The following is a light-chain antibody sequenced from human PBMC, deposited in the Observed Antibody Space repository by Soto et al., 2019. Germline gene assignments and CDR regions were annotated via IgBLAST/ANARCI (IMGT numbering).Light chain of an antibody. J-gene: IGKJ2*01. V-gene: IGKV1-39*01. CDR3: QQSHGIPYT. Sequence: DIQMTQSPSSLSASVGDRVTITCRASQTISTYLNWYQQKPGKAPKLLIYAASSLQSGVPSRFSGSGSGTELTLTISSLQPEDFATYYCQQSHGIPYTFGQGTKLEIK. CDR1: QTISTY. CDR2: AAS.